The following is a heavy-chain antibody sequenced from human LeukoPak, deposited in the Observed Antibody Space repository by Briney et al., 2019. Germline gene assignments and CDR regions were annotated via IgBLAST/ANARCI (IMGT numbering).Heavy chain of an antibody. D-gene: IGHD3-22*01. CDR3: ARASYDNSLRIDDY. V-gene: IGHV1-2*02. CDR1: GYTFTDYY. Sequence: ALVKVSCKASGYTFTDYYMHWVRQAPGQGLEWMGWINPYSGDTNYAQRFQGRVTMTRDTSISTAYMELSGLRSDDTAVYHCARASYDNSLRIDDYWGQGILVTVSS. CDR2: INPYSGDT. J-gene: IGHJ4*02.